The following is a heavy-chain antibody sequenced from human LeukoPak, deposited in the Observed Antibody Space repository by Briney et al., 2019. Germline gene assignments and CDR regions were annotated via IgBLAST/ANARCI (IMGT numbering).Heavy chain of an antibody. CDR3: VRDVGAAPDYYFDY. CDR2: IHHSGST. V-gene: IGHV4-4*02. Sequence: SGTLSLTCAVSGGSISSNNWWSWVRQPPGKGLEWIGEIHHSGSTNYNASLKSRVTISVDKSKNQFSLRLTSVTAADTAVYYCVRDVGAAPDYYFDYWGQGTLVTVSS. CDR1: GGSISSNNW. D-gene: IGHD1-26*01. J-gene: IGHJ4*02.